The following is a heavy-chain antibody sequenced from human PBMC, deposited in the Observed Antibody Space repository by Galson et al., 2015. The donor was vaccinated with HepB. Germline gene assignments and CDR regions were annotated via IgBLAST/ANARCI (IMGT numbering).Heavy chain of an antibody. Sequence: ETLSLTCTVSGGSISSYYWSWIRQPPGKGLEWIGYIYYSGSTNYNPSLKSRVTISVDTSKNQFSLKLSSVTAADTAVYYCARHWSSSWRYAFDIWGQGTMVTVSS. V-gene: IGHV4-59*08. CDR3: ARHWSSSWRYAFDI. CDR2: IYYSGST. J-gene: IGHJ3*02. CDR1: GGSISSYY. D-gene: IGHD6-13*01.